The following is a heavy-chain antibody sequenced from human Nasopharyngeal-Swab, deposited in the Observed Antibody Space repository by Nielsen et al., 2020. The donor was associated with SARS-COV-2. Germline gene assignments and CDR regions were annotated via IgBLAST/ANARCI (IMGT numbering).Heavy chain of an antibody. CDR2: ISGSSGTI. CDR3: ASEHPAEYALDV. J-gene: IGHJ6*02. V-gene: IGHV3-48*04. Sequence: GGSLRLSCAVSGFSGYDMNWVRQAPGQGLEWLSYISGSSGTIYYADSVKGRFTISRDNAKKSLFLQMNSLRAEDTAVYYCASEHPAEYALDVWGLGTTVTVS. CDR1: GFSGYD.